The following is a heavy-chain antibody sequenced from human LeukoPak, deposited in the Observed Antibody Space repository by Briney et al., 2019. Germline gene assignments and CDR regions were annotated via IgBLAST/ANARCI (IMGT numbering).Heavy chain of an antibody. J-gene: IGHJ3*02. V-gene: IGHV1-69*01. CDR1: GGTFSSYA. Sequence: SVKVSCKASGGTFSSYAISWVRQAPGQGLEWMGGIIPIFGTANYAQKFQGRVTITADESTSTAYMELCSLRSEDTAVYYCAREVLRYFERGVGGAFDIWGQGTMVTVSS. D-gene: IGHD3-9*01. CDR3: AREVLRYFERGVGGAFDI. CDR2: IIPIFGTA.